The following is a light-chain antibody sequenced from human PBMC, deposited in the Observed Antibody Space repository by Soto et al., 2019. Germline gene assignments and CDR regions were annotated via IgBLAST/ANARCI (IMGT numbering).Light chain of an antibody. CDR3: SSYKGSCTLV. CDR2: DVN. V-gene: IGLV2-14*01. J-gene: IGLJ1*01. Sequence: LTQPASVSGSPGQSITISCTGTSSDVGGYDYVSWYQQLPGKAPKLLIYDVNNRPSGVSHRFSGSKSGNTASLTISGLQADYEADYYCSSYKGSCTLVFGTRTEVTVL. CDR1: SSDVGGYDY.